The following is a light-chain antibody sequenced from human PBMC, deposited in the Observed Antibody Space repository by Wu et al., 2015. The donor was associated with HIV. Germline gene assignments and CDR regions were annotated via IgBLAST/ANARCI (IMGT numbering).Light chain of an antibody. CDR2: GAS. V-gene: IGKV3D-20*02. J-gene: IGKJ4*01. Sequence: EIVLTQSPGTLSMSPGEGATLSCRASQSVSGTYLAWYQQKPGQAPRLLIYGASNRAAGIPDRFSGSGSGTDFTLIISRLEPEDFAVYYCQQRSNWLTFGGGTKVEIK. CDR1: QSVSGTY. CDR3: QQRSNWLT.